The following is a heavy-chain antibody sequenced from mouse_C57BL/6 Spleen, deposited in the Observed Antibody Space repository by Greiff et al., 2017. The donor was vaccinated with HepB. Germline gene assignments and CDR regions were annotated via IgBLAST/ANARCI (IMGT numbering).Heavy chain of an antibody. CDR2: IDPSDSET. J-gene: IGHJ1*03. Sequence: QVQLKQPGAELVRPGSSVKLSCKASGYTFTSYWMHWVKQRPIQGLEWIGNIDPSDSETHYNQKFKDKATLTVDKSSSTAYMQLSSLTSEDSAVYYCASGTLNYDYDGGYFDVWGTGTTVTVSS. D-gene: IGHD2-4*01. CDR1: GYTFTSYW. CDR3: ASGTLNYDYDGGYFDV. V-gene: IGHV1-52*01.